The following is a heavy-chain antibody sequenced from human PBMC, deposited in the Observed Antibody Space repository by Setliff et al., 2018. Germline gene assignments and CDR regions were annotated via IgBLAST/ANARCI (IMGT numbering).Heavy chain of an antibody. J-gene: IGHJ6*03. D-gene: IGHD3-22*01. Sequence: PGGSLRLSCAASGITFSTYSMSWVRQAPGQGLEWVSYISSRSDIIYYADSVKGRFTISRDNAKNSLYLQVNSLRAEDTAVYYCATNPRKGRSSGYYYDDPYYYYMDVWGKGTTVTVSS. CDR2: ISSRSDII. V-gene: IGHV3-48*01. CDR1: GITFSTYS. CDR3: ATNPRKGRSSGYYYDDPYYYYMDV.